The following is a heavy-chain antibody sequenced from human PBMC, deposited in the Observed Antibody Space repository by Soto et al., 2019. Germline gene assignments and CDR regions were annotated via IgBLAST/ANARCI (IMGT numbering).Heavy chain of an antibody. J-gene: IGHJ3*01. CDR1: GYTLTIYG. CDR3: ASGGSSGAFDV. D-gene: IGHD1-26*01. Sequence: SVKVPCMPSGYTLTIYGIRCVRQAPGQGLEWMGWISAYNGNTNYAQKLQGRVTMTTDTSTSTAYMELRSLRSDDTAVYYCASGGSSGAFDVWGQGTMVTVSS. CDR2: ISAYNGNT. V-gene: IGHV1-18*01.